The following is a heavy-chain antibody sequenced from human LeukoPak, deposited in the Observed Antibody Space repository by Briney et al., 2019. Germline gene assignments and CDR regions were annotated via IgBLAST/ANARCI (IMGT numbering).Heavy chain of an antibody. CDR1: GGSISSSSYY. CDR2: IYYSGST. D-gene: IGHD2-2*01. J-gene: IGHJ4*02. CDR3: ARGPVPAVIKPFSADFDY. Sequence: SETLSLTCTVSGGSISSSSYYWGWIRQPPGKGLEWIGSIYYSGSTYYNPSLKSRVTISVDTSKNQFSLKLSSVTAADTAVYYCARGPVPAVIKPFSADFDYWGQGTLVTVSS. V-gene: IGHV4-39*07.